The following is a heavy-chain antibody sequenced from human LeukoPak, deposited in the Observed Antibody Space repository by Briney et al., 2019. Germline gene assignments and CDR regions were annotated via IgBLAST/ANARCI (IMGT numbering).Heavy chain of an antibody. V-gene: IGHV3-7*01. CDR2: KNQDGSKK. D-gene: IGHD2-21*02. Sequence: PWGSLRLSCSASGFTFSDYYLSWIRQAPGKGLEWVANKNQDGSKKPYADSMKGRFTISRDNAKESLYLQLNSLRADDTAVYYCAKWGPHCVGDYCPALDSWGQGTLVTVSS. CDR1: GFTFSDYY. CDR3: AKWGPHCVGDYCPALDS. J-gene: IGHJ4*02.